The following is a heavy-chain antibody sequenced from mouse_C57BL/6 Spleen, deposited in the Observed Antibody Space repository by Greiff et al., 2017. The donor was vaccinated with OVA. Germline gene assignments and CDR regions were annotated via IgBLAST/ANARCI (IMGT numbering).Heavy chain of an antibody. V-gene: IGHV5-17*01. CDR1: GFTFSDYG. Sequence: EVKLVESGGGLVKPGGSLKLSCAASGFTFSDYGMHWVRQAPEKGLEWVAYISSGSSTIYYADTVKGRFTISRDNAKNTLFLQMTSLRSEDTAMYYCARDYGSREGYFDVWGTGTTVTVSS. J-gene: IGHJ1*03. CDR3: ARDYGSREGYFDV. CDR2: ISSGSSTI. D-gene: IGHD1-1*01.